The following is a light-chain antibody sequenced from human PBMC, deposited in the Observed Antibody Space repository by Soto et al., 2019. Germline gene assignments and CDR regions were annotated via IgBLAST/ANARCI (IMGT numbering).Light chain of an antibody. Sequence: QSVLTQPPSASGTPGQRVTISCSGSSSNIGSNTVNWYQQLPGTAPKLLIYSNNQRPSGVPDRFSGSKSGTSASQAISGLQSEDEAEYYCAAWDDSLNGWVFGGGTKLTVL. J-gene: IGLJ3*02. CDR3: AAWDDSLNGWV. CDR1: SSNIGSNT. CDR2: SNN. V-gene: IGLV1-44*01.